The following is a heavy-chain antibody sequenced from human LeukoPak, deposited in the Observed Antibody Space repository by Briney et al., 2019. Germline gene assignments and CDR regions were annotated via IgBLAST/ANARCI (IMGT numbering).Heavy chain of an antibody. CDR1: GFTVSSDY. D-gene: IGHD3-10*01. J-gene: IGHJ6*02. Sequence: GGSLRLSCAASGFTVSSDYMSWVRQAPGKGLEWVSVIYSGGSTYYADSVKGRFTISRDNAKNSLYLQMNSLRVEDTAVYYCARIFGSGSPRPKSHGMDVWGQGTTVTVSS. CDR2: IYSGGST. CDR3: ARIFGSGSPRPKSHGMDV. V-gene: IGHV3-53*01.